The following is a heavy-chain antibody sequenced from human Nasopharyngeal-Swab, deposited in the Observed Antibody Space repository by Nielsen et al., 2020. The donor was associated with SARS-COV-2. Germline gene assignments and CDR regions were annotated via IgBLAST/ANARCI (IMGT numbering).Heavy chain of an antibody. Sequence: ASVKVSCKASGYTFTGYYMHWVRQAPGQGLEWMGRINPNSGGTNYAQKFQGRVIMTRDTSISTAYMELSRLRSDDTAVYYCARDMLRNTVTPFDYWGQGTLVTVSS. V-gene: IGHV1-2*06. CDR3: ARDMLRNTVTPFDY. D-gene: IGHD4-17*01. CDR2: INPNSGGT. CDR1: GYTFTGYY. J-gene: IGHJ4*02.